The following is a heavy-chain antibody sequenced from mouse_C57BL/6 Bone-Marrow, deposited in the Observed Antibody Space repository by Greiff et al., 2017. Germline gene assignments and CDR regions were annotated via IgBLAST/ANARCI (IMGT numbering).Heavy chain of an antibody. V-gene: IGHV1-4*01. Sequence: LEESGAELARPGASVKMSCKASGYTFTSYTMHWVKQRPGQGLEWIGYINPSSGYTKYNQKFKDKATLTADTSSSTAYMQLSSLTSEDSAVYYCVYSNWDEGGYWGQGTTLTVSA. CDR3: VYSNWDEGGY. D-gene: IGHD4-1*02. J-gene: IGHJ2*01. CDR2: INPSSGYT. CDR1: GYTFTSYT.